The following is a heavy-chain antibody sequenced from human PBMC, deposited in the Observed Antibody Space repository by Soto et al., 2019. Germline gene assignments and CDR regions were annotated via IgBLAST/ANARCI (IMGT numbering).Heavy chain of an antibody. CDR1: GFDFSSYA. CDR3: AKDRRISGSYPAFDH. J-gene: IGHJ4*02. D-gene: IGHD1-26*01. CDR2: ISGSGDRA. Sequence: GGSLRLSCAASGFDFSSYAMSWVRQAPGKGLEWVSGISGSGDRAFYADSVKGRFTISRDSSKNTLYLQMNSLRAEDTAVYYCAKDRRISGSYPAFDHWGQGILVTVSS. V-gene: IGHV3-23*01.